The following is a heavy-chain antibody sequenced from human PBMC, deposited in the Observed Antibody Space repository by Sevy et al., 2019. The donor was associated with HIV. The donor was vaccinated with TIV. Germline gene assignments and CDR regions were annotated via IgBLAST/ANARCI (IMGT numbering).Heavy chain of an antibody. CDR3: GRQGDYYDSSGHGDWFDP. CDR2: IYPGDSDT. Sequence: GESLKISCKGSGYSFTSYWIGWVRQMPGKGLEWMGIIYPGDSDTRYSPSFQGQVTISANKSISTAYLQWSSLKASDTAMYYCGRQGDYYDSSGHGDWFDPWGQGTLVTVSS. J-gene: IGHJ5*02. CDR1: GYSFTSYW. D-gene: IGHD3-22*01. V-gene: IGHV5-51*01.